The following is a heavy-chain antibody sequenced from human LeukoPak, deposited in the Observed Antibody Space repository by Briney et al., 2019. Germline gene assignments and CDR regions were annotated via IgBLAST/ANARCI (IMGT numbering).Heavy chain of an antibody. CDR2: ISGSGGST. V-gene: IGHV3-23*01. CDR1: GFTFSSYA. D-gene: IGHD1-14*01. Sequence: GGSLRVSCAASGFTFSSYAMSWVRQGPGKGLEWVSAISGSGGSTYYADSVKGRVTISRDNSKNTLYLQMNSLRAEDTAVYYCAKAPNPHRDFWGQGPLVTVSS. J-gene: IGHJ4*02. CDR3: AKAPNPHRDF.